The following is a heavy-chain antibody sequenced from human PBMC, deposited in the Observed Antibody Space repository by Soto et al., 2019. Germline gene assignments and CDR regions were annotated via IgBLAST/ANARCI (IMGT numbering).Heavy chain of an antibody. CDR3: AKGPVVTTTYFHY. J-gene: IGHJ1*01. CDR2: ISYDEINK. D-gene: IGHD1-26*01. Sequence: GSLRLSCAASGFTFSTYGMHWVRQAPGKGLEWVAVISYDEINKYYADSVKGRFTISRDNSKNTLYLQMNSLGPEDTALYYCAKGPVVTTTYFHYWGQGTLVTVSS. CDR1: GFTFSTYG. V-gene: IGHV3-30*18.